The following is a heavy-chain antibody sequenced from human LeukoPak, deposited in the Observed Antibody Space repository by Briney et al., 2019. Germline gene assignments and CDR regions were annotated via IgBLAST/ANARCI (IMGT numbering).Heavy chain of an antibody. V-gene: IGHV4-59*01. CDR2: IYYSGST. Sequence: PSETLSLTCAVSGGSISSYYWSWIPQPPGKGLEWIGYIYYSGSTNYNPSLKSRVAMSVDTSKNQFSLKLSSVTAADTAVYYCARSPSLSGSYLGVLCWFDPWGQGTLVTVSS. D-gene: IGHD3-10*01. CDR1: GGSISSYY. J-gene: IGHJ5*02. CDR3: ARSPSLSGSYLGVLCWFDP.